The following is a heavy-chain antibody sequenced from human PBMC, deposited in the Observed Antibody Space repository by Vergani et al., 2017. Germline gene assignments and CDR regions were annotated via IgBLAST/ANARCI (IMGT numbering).Heavy chain of an antibody. CDR1: GFTFSSYS. Sequence: EVQLVESGGGLVKPGGSLRLSCAASGFTFSSYSMNWVRQAPGKGLEWVSSISSSSSYIYYADSVKGRFTISRDNAKNSPYLQMNSLRAEDTAVYYCARAGGLVVPAAMPGDYYYGMDVWGQGTTVTVSS. D-gene: IGHD2-2*01. CDR2: ISSSSSYI. J-gene: IGHJ6*02. CDR3: ARAGGLVVPAAMPGDYYYGMDV. V-gene: IGHV3-21*01.